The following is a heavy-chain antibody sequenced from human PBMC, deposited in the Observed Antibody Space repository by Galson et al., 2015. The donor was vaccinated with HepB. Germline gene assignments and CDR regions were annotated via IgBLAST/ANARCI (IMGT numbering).Heavy chain of an antibody. CDR3: ARSAMYYEFWSGRSRPPPTDYYYYMDV. D-gene: IGHD3-3*01. CDR1: GGTFSSYV. Sequence: SVKVSCKASGGTFSSYVISWVRQAPGQGLEWMGGIIPIFDTANYAQKFQGRVTITADESTSTAYMELSSLRSEDTAVYYCARSAMYYEFWSGRSRPPPTDYYYYMDVWGKGTTVTVSS. CDR2: IIPIFDTA. J-gene: IGHJ6*03. V-gene: IGHV1-69*13.